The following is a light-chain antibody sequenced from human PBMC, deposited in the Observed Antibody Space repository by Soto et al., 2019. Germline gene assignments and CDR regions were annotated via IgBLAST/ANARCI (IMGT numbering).Light chain of an antibody. CDR3: ASWDDSLSGFVV. J-gene: IGLJ2*01. CDR2: RNS. CDR1: SSNIGSNY. V-gene: IGLV1-47*01. Sequence: QLVLTQPPSASGTPGQRVTISFSGSSSNIGSNYVFWYQQLPGTAPKVLMYRNSQRPSGVPDRFSGSKSGTSASLAISGLRSEDEADYYCASWDDSLSGFVVFGGGTKLTVL.